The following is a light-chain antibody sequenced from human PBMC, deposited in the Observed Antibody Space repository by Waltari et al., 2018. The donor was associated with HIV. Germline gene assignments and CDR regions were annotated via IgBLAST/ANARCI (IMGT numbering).Light chain of an antibody. Sequence: QSVLTQPPSASGTPGQRVTISCSGRRSNLGRNPVSWYQQLPGAAPKLLICDNNQRPSGVPDRFSGSKSGTSASLAISGLQSEDEGDYYCAAWDDSLNGLFGGGTKLTV. J-gene: IGLJ2*01. V-gene: IGLV1-44*01. CDR2: DNN. CDR1: RSNLGRNP. CDR3: AAWDDSLNGL.